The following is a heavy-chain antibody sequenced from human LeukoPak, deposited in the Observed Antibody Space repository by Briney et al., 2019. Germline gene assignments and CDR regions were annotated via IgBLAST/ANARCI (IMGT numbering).Heavy chain of an antibody. CDR2: INAGNGNT. Sequence: VASVMVSCKASGYTFTSYAMHWVRQAPGQRLEWMGWINAGNGNTKYSQEFQGRVTITRDTSASTAYMELSSLRSEDTAVYYCARGYHYDSSGFYFDYWGQGTLVTVSS. D-gene: IGHD3-22*01. CDR1: GYTFTSYA. CDR3: ARGYHYDSSGFYFDY. J-gene: IGHJ4*02. V-gene: IGHV1-3*03.